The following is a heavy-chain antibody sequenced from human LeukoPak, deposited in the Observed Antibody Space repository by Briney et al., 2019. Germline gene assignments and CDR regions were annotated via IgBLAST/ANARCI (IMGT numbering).Heavy chain of an antibody. Sequence: SETLSLTCTVSGGSIYSYYWSWIRQPPGKGLEWIGYIHYSGSTNYNPSLKSRVTISVDTSKNQFSLKLSSVTAADTAVYYCARASVTYYYYYYMDVWGKGTTVTVSS. J-gene: IGHJ6*03. CDR3: ARASVTYYYYYYMDV. V-gene: IGHV4-59*01. CDR2: IHYSGST. D-gene: IGHD4-11*01. CDR1: GGSIYSYY.